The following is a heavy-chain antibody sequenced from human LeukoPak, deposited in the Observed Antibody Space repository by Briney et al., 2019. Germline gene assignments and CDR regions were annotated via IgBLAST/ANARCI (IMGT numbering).Heavy chain of an antibody. CDR2: INSIDGDGSSA. CDR1: GCTFRSYW. J-gene: IGHJ6*02. V-gene: IGHV3-74*01. CDR3: ARVLSIAESSGMDV. Sequence: GGSRRLSCAPSGCTFRSYWMHWVRQAPGKGLVWVSRINSIDGDGSSASYADSVKGRFTISRDNAKNTLYLQMNSLRAEDTAVYYCARVLSIAESSGMDVWGQGTTVTVSS. D-gene: IGHD6-13*01.